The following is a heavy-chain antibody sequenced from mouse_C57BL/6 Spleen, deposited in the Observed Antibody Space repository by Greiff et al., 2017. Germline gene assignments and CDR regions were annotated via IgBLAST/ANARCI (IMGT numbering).Heavy chain of an antibody. D-gene: IGHD3-3*01. J-gene: IGHJ3*01. CDR1: GYAFSSYW. CDR3: ARGEQGTGTY. Sequence: QVQLKESGAELVKPGASVKISCKASGYAFSSYWMNWVKQRPGKGLEWIGQIYPGDGDTNYNGKFKGKATLTADKSSSTAYMQLSSLTSEDSAVYFCARGEQGTGTYWGQGTLVTVSA. V-gene: IGHV1-80*01. CDR2: IYPGDGDT.